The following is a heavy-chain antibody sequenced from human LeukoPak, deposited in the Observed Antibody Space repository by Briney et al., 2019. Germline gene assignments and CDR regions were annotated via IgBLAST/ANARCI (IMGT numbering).Heavy chain of an antibody. Sequence: SETLSLTCSVSGGSISSYYWSWIRQPPEKGLEWIGYIHYSGSTSYDPSLKSRVTMSVDTSKNQFSLKVSSVTAADTAVYYCARGGGSWYADYWGQGILVTVSS. V-gene: IGHV4-59*01. CDR1: GGSISSYY. J-gene: IGHJ4*02. CDR3: ARGGGSWYADY. D-gene: IGHD6-13*01. CDR2: IHYSGST.